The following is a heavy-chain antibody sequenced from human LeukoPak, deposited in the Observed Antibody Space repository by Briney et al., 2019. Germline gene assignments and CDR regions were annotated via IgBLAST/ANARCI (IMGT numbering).Heavy chain of an antibody. J-gene: IGHJ4*02. D-gene: IGHD3-22*01. V-gene: IGHV3-23*01. CDR3: ATPTTYYHDSSGFD. CDR1: GFTFSTYA. Sequence: TGGSLRLSCAASGFTFSTYAMSWVRQAPGKGLEWVSAISGSGGSTYYADSVRGRFTISRDNSRNTLLLQMNSLRVEDTAVYYCATPTTYYHDSSGFDWGQGTLVTVSS. CDR2: ISGSGGST.